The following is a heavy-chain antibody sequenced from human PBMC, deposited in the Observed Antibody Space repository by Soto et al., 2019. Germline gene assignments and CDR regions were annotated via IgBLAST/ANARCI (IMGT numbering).Heavy chain of an antibody. CDR1: GFSLSTSGVG. J-gene: IGHJ3*01. Sequence: QITLKESGPTLVKPTQTLTLTCTFSGFSLSTSGVGVGWIRQPPGKALEWLALIYWDDDKRYSPSLKSRLTNTKDTSKNQVVLTMTNMNPVDTATYYCAHIAPQSSSRGWEGIAIDDFDLWGQGTMVTVSS. V-gene: IGHV2-5*02. CDR2: IYWDDDK. D-gene: IGHD1-26*01. CDR3: AHIAPQSSSRGWEGIAIDDFDL.